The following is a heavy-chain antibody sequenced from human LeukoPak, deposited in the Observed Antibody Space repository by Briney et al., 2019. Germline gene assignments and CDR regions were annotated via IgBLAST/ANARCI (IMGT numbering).Heavy chain of an antibody. J-gene: IGHJ4*02. CDR2: INHSANM. CDR1: GGSFSGYY. Sequence: SETLSLTCAVYGGSFSGYYWSWIRQPPGKGLEWIGDINHSANMRYNPSLKSRVTISVDTSKNQFSLKLSSVTAADTAVYYCARALLKGVSRYFGYWGQGTLVTVSS. V-gene: IGHV4-34*01. CDR3: ARALLKGVSRYFGY. D-gene: IGHD3-9*01.